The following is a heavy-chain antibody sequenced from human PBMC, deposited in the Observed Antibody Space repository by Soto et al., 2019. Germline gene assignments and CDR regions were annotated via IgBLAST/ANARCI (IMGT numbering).Heavy chain of an antibody. CDR2: VSGSGGST. Sequence: EVQLLESGGGLVQPGGSLRLSCAASGFTFSSYAMSWVRQAPGKGLEWVSAVSGSGGSTYYADSVKGRFTISRDNSKNTLYMQMHGQRAEVTAVYYCAKDRLDYVDYFDWFDTWGQGTLVTVSS. CDR1: GFTFSSYA. CDR3: AKDRLDYVDYFDWFDT. J-gene: IGHJ5*02. D-gene: IGHD4-17*01. V-gene: IGHV3-23*01.